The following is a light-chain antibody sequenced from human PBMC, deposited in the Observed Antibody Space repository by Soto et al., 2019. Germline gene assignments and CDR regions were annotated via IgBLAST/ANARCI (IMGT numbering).Light chain of an antibody. Sequence: EIVLMQSPGTLSLSPGERATLSCRASQSVSSNYLAWYQQKPGQAPRLLIYGASSRATGIPDRFSGSGSGTDFTLTIRRLEPEDFAVYYCQQYGRSPLTFGGGTKVDIK. CDR1: QSVSSNY. J-gene: IGKJ4*01. V-gene: IGKV3-20*01. CDR3: QQYGRSPLT. CDR2: GAS.